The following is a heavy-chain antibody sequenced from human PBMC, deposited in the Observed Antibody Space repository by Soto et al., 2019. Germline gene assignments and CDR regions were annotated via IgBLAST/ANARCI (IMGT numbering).Heavy chain of an antibody. Sequence: GGSLRLSCAASGFTFSSYAMHWVRQAPGKGLEWVAVISYDGSNKYYADSVKGRFTISRDNSKNTLYLQMNSLRAEDTAVYYCARGGPQTTYSSSWNWYFDLWGRGTLVTVSS. CDR2: ISYDGSNK. V-gene: IGHV3-30-3*01. CDR3: ARGGPQTTYSSSWNWYFDL. CDR1: GFTFSSYA. D-gene: IGHD6-13*01. J-gene: IGHJ2*01.